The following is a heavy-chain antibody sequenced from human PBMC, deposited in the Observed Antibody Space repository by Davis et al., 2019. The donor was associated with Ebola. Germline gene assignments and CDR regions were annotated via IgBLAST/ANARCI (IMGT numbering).Heavy chain of an antibody. CDR2: ISSSGSTT. CDR1: GFTFSSYE. Sequence: GGSLRLSCAASGFTFSSYEMNWVRQAPGKGLDWVPKISSSGSTTDYADSVKGRFTISRDNAKNSLYLQMNSLRAEDTAVYYCARDGREYYFDYWGQGTLVTVSS. V-gene: IGHV3-48*03. J-gene: IGHJ4*02. CDR3: ARDGREYYFDY.